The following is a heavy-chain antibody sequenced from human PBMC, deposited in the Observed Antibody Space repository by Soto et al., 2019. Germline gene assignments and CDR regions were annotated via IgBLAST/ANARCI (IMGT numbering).Heavy chain of an antibody. CDR1: GYRFTTYW. V-gene: IGHV5-51*01. Sequence: GESLKISCQGSGYRFTTYWITWVRQMPGKGLEWMGTIYPGDSDTRYSPSFQGQVTISADKSITTAYLQWASLKASDTAMYYCARSSRELARHFDYWGQGTLVTVSS. CDR2: IYPGDSDT. D-gene: IGHD1-1*01. CDR3: ARSSRELARHFDY. J-gene: IGHJ4*02.